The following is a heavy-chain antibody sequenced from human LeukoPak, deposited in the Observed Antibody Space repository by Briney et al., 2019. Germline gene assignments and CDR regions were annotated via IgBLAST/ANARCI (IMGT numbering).Heavy chain of an antibody. V-gene: IGHV3-33*01. Sequence: PGGSLRLSCTASGFTFSDYNMHWVRQAPGKGLEWVAVIWYDGSNKQYADSVRGRFTSSRDNSKNTLDLQMNSLRAEDTAVYYCARPLVGDALDYWGQGTLVTVSS. D-gene: IGHD1-26*01. J-gene: IGHJ4*02. CDR2: IWYDGSNK. CDR1: GFTFSDYN. CDR3: ARPLVGDALDY.